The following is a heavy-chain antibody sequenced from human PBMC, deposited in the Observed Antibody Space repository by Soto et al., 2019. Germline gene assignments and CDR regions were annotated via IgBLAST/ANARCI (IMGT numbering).Heavy chain of an antibody. J-gene: IGHJ4*02. CDR2: IIPIFGTA. Sequence: QVQLVQSGAEVKKPGSSVKVSCKASGGTFSSYAISWVRQAPGQGLEWMGGIIPIFGTANYAQKFQGRVTITADESTSPAYMELSSLRSEDTAVYYCARDVGGSYHYYFDYWGQGTLVTFSS. V-gene: IGHV1-69*01. CDR1: GGTFSSYA. D-gene: IGHD1-26*01. CDR3: ARDVGGSYHYYFDY.